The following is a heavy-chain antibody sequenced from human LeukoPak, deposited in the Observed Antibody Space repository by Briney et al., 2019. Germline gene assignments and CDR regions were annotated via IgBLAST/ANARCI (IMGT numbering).Heavy chain of an antibody. CDR3: ASSTTTPGAFDY. J-gene: IGHJ4*02. V-gene: IGHV1-18*01. Sequence: ASVKVSCKASGCTFTSYGISWVRQAPGQGLEWMGWISAYNGNTNYAQKLQGRVTMTTDTSTSTAYMELRSLRSDDTAVYYCASSTTTPGAFDYWGQGTLVTVSS. CDR2: ISAYNGNT. CDR1: GCTFTSYG. D-gene: IGHD5/OR15-5a*01.